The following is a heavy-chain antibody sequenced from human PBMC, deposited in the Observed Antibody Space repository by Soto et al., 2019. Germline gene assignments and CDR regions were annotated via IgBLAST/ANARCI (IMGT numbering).Heavy chain of an antibody. CDR3: AREDSSGPLYNWFDP. Sequence: SETLSLTCTVSGGSISSGDYQWTWIRQPPGKGLEWIGYIYYSGSTNYNPSLKSRVTISVDTSKNQFSLKLSSVTAADTAVYYCAREDSSGPLYNWFDPWGQGTLVTVSS. D-gene: IGHD6-19*01. J-gene: IGHJ5*02. CDR2: IYYSGST. CDR1: GGSISSGDYQ. V-gene: IGHV4-61*08.